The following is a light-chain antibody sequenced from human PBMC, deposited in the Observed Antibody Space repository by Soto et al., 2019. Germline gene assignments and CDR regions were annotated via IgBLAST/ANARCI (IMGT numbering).Light chain of an antibody. CDR2: AAS. J-gene: IGKJ2*01. CDR1: QTVRRNY. Sequence: ENVLTQSPGTLSLSPGERATLSCRASQTVRRNYLAWYQQKPGQAPRLLIYAASSRATGIPDRFGGSGSGTDFTLTISRLEPEESAVYSCKQYRDSPMYTFGQGTKLEIK. CDR3: KQYRDSPMYT. V-gene: IGKV3-20*01.